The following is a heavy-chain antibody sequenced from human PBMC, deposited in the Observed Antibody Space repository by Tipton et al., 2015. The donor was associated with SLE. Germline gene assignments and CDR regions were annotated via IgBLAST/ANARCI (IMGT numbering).Heavy chain of an antibody. D-gene: IGHD6-19*01. J-gene: IGHJ3*02. CDR1: GGSISRMNW. CDR3: ARQWLLWADAFDI. V-gene: IGHV4-4*02. Sequence: TLSLTCAVSGGSISRMNWWSWVRQTPGKGLEWIGEIYHSGSTHYNPSLKSRVTMSMDKSKNHFSLKLTSVTAADTATYYCARQWLLWADAFDIWGQGTMVTVSS. CDR2: IYHSGST.